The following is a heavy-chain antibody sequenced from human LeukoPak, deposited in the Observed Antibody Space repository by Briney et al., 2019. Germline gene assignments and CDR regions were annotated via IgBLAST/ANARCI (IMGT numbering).Heavy chain of an antibody. V-gene: IGHV4-39*01. Sequence: PSETLSLTCTVSGGSISSSSYYWGWIRQPPGKGLEWIGSIYYSGSTYYNPSLKSRVTISVDTSKNQFSLKLSSVTAADTAVYYCARQFIVVVTAIPDYWGQGTLVTVSS. CDR2: IYYSGST. J-gene: IGHJ4*02. CDR3: ARQFIVVVTAIPDY. CDR1: GGSISSSSYY. D-gene: IGHD2-21*02.